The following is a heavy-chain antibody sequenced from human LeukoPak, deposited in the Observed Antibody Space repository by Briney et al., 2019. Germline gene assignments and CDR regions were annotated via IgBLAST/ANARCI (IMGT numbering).Heavy chain of an antibody. CDR3: ARGGKLEPTALAS. V-gene: IGHV3-53*01. CDR2: IFSST. Sequence: GGSLRLSCTVSGFTVSSNSMSWVRQAPGKGLEWVSFIFSSTHYSDSVKGRSTISRDNANRMLSLHINSLRVEDSAIYYCARGGKLEPTALASWGQGSLVVVSS. D-gene: IGHD2-21*02. J-gene: IGHJ5*02. CDR1: GFTVSSNS.